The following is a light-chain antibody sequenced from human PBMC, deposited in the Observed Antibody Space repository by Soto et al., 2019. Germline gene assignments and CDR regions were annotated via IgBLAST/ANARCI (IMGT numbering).Light chain of an antibody. CDR3: CSYAGSSTFEV. Sequence: QSALTQPASVSGSTGQSITISCTGTSSDVGSYNLVSWYQQHPGKAPKLMIYEGSKRPSGVSNRFSGSKSGNTASLTISGLQAEDEADYYCCSYAGSSTFEVFGTGTKLTVL. CDR2: EGS. V-gene: IGLV2-23*03. J-gene: IGLJ1*01. CDR1: SSDVGSYNL.